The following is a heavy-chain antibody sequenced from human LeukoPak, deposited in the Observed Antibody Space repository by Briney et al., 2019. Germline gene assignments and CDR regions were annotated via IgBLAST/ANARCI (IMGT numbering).Heavy chain of an antibody. V-gene: IGHV3-9*01. Sequence: PGGSLRLSCAASRFTFDGYAMHWVRQAPGKGQEWVSSISWNSGNTDYAASVKGRFTISRDNAKKSLHLQMNSLRAEDTALYYCAKSGTYSSSSGYIDSWGQGTLVTVSS. CDR1: RFTFDGYA. J-gene: IGHJ4*02. CDR2: ISWNSGNT. D-gene: IGHD6-6*01. CDR3: AKSGTYSSSSGYIDS.